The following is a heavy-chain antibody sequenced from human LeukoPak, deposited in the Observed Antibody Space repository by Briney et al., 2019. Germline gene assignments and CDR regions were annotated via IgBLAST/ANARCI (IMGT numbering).Heavy chain of an antibody. CDR2: IYYSGST. CDR3: ARTYSSSWQYYYYYYYMDV. Sequence: SETLSLTCTVSGYSISSGYYWGWSRQPPGKGLEWIGYIYYSGSTNYNPSLKSRVTISVDTSKNQFSLKLSSVTAADTAVYYCARTYSSSWQYYYYYYYMDVWGKGTTVTISS. V-gene: IGHV4-61*01. CDR1: GYSISSGYY. D-gene: IGHD6-13*01. J-gene: IGHJ6*03.